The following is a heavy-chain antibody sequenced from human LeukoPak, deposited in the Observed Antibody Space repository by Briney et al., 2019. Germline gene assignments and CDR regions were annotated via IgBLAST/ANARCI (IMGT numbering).Heavy chain of an antibody. Sequence: ASVKVSCKASGYTFTSYAMHWVRQAPGQRLEWMGWINAGNGNTKYSQKFQGRVTITRDTSASTAYMELSSLRSEDTAVYYCATDLSITMVWGLTWGQGTLVTVSS. CDR2: INAGNGNT. CDR3: ATDLSITMVWGLT. V-gene: IGHV1-3*01. D-gene: IGHD3-10*01. CDR1: GYTFTSYA. J-gene: IGHJ4*02.